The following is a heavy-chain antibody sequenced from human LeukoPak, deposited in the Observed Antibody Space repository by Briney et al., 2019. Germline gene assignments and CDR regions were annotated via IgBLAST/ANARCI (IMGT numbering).Heavy chain of an antibody. J-gene: IGHJ3*02. CDR1: GGSISSSS. Sequence: PSETLSLTCTVSGGSISSSSYYWGWIRQPPGKGLEWVSYISSSSSTIYYADSVKGRFTISRDNAKNSLYLQMNSLRAEDTAVYYCARDGVWDPNDLGSGVNAFDIWGQGTMVTVSS. V-gene: IGHV3-48*01. CDR2: ISSSSSTI. D-gene: IGHD6-25*01. CDR3: ARDGVWDPNDLGSGVNAFDI.